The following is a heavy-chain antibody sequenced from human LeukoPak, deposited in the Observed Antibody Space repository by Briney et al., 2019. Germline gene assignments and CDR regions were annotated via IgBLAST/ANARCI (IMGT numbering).Heavy chain of an antibody. CDR2: INSDGSST. V-gene: IGHV3-74*01. CDR3: ARRWAVAAVVY. Sequence: GGSLRLSCAASGFTFGIFWMHWVRRAPGKGPVWVSRINSDGSSTDYADSVKGRFTVSRDNAKNTLYLQMNSLRTEDTAVYYCARRWAVAAVVYWGQGTLVAVSS. J-gene: IGHJ4*02. D-gene: IGHD6-19*01. CDR1: GFTFGIFW.